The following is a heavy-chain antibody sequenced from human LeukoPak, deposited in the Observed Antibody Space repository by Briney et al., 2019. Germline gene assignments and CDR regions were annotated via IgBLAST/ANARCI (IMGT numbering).Heavy chain of an antibody. J-gene: IGHJ6*02. D-gene: IGHD2-15*01. CDR1: GFTFDTYT. CDR3: ARVRSAGYYGMDV. V-gene: IGHV3-21*01. CDR2: TSSGSSYI. Sequence: GGSLRLSCEASGFTFDTYTMNWVRQAPGKGLEWVSSTSSGSSYILYGDSVKGRFTISRENAKRSLFLQMSGLRPEDSAVYYCARVRSAGYYGMDVWGQGTTVTVSS.